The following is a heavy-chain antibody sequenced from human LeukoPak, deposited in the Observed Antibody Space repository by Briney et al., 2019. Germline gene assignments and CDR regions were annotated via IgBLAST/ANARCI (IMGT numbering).Heavy chain of an antibody. D-gene: IGHD3-22*01. CDR1: GGSISSYY. Sequence: PSETLSLTCTVSGGSISSYYWSWLRQPAGKGLEWIGRIYTSGSTNYNPSLKSRVTMSVDTSKNQFSLKLSSVTAADTAVYYCARDAENDSSGYYYYYYMDVWGKGTTVTVSS. V-gene: IGHV4-4*07. CDR2: IYTSGST. CDR3: ARDAENDSSGYYYYYYMDV. J-gene: IGHJ6*03.